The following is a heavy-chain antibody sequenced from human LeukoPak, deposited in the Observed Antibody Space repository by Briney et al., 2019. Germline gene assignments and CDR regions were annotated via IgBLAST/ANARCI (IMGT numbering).Heavy chain of an antibody. CDR2: LNPNSGDT. J-gene: IGHJ5*02. CDR1: GYTFTGYY. CDR3: ARDGSGSTGYNWFDP. D-gene: IGHD3-10*01. Sequence: ASVKVSCKASGYTFTGYYMHWVRQAPGQGLEWMGWLNPNSGDTNYAQKVQGRVTITRDTSISTAYMELSRLRSDDTAVYYCARDGSGSTGYNWFDPWGQGTLVTVSS. V-gene: IGHV1-2*02.